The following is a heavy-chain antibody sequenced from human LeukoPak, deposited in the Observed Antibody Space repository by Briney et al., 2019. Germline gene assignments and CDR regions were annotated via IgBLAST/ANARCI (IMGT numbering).Heavy chain of an antibody. V-gene: IGHV5-51*01. CDR1: GYSFTGYW. D-gene: IGHD4-23*01. CDR2: IYPGDSDT. CDR3: AQYFRGNPDAFDI. Sequence: GESLKISCNGSGYSFTGYWIGWVRQMPGKGLEWMGIIYPGDSDTRYSPSFQGQATISADKSIRTAYLQWSSLKASDTAMYYCAQYFRGNPDAFDIWGQGTMVTVSS. J-gene: IGHJ3*02.